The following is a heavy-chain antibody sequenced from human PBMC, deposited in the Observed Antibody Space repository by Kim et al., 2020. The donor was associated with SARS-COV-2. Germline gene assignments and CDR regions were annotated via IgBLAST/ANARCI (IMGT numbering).Heavy chain of an antibody. CDR3: AKDRQYLWFGEV. CDR1: GFNFSTSA. Sequence: GGSLRLSCATSGFNFSTSALSWVRHTPGAGLEWVSGISPRGANKDYADSVKGRFTISRDNSRHTLFLQMNSLRAEDTAVYYCAKDRQYLWFGEVWGQGT. J-gene: IGHJ4*02. D-gene: IGHD3-10*01. CDR2: ISPRGANK. V-gene: IGHV3-23*01.